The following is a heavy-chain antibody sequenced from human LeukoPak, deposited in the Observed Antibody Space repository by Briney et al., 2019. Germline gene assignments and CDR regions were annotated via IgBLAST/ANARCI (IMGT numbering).Heavy chain of an antibody. CDR1: GGTLSSYA. V-gene: IGHV1-69*05. J-gene: IGHJ4*02. CDR2: IIPIFGTA. Sequence: SVKVSCMASGGTLSSYAISWVRPPPGGGLEWMGGIIPIFGTANYAQKFQGRVTITTDESTSTAYMELSSLRSEDTAVYYCARGGYYYDSSGYYYAPGFDYWGQGTLVTVS. CDR3: ARGGYYYDSSGYYYAPGFDY. D-gene: IGHD3-22*01.